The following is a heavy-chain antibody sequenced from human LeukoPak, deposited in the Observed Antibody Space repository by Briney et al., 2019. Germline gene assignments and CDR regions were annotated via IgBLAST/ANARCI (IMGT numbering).Heavy chain of an antibody. D-gene: IGHD3-3*01. CDR2: MSYVAQNK. V-gene: IGHV3-30*03. CDR3: SRTISIFGILPDNWLDP. J-gene: IGHJ5*02. CDR1: GFTLSHYA. Sequence: PGGSLSLSCAGSGFTLSHYAMHWIRQAPGKGLEWVAVMSYVAQNKSYSDSVEGRFTISRDDSKNTLYLQLNNLRPGDTALYYCSRTISIFGILPDNWLDPWGQGTLVSVSS.